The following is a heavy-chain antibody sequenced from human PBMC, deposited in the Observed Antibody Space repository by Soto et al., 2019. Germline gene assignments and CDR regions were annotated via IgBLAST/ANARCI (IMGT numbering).Heavy chain of an antibody. V-gene: IGHV3-30*03. CDR1: GFTFSSYG. CDR2: ISSDGSNK. CDR3: VGGYYFGDY. D-gene: IGHD3-22*01. J-gene: IGHJ4*02. Sequence: QVQLVESGGGVVQPGRSLRLSCAASGFTFSSYGMHWVRQAPGKGLEWVAVISSDGSNKYYADSVKGRFTISRDNSKNTLYLQMYSLRAEDTAVYYCVGGYYFGDYWGQGTLVTVSS.